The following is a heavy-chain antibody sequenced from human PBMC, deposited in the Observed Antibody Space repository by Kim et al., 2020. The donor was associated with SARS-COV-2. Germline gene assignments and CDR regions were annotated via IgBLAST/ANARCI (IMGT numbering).Heavy chain of an antibody. Sequence: SETLSLTCAVYGGSFSGYYWSWIRQPPGKGLEWIGEINHSGSTNYNPSLKSRVTISVDTSKNQFSLKLSSVTAADTAVYYCARAYSSGWYSNYYYYYGMDVWGQGTTVTVSS. D-gene: IGHD6-19*01. CDR1: GGSFSGYY. V-gene: IGHV4-34*01. J-gene: IGHJ6*02. CDR3: ARAYSSGWYSNYYYYYGMDV. CDR2: INHSGST.